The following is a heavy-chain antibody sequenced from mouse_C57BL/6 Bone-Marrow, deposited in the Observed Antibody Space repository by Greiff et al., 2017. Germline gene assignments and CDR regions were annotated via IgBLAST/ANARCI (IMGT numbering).Heavy chain of an antibody. CDR1: GYTFTSYW. D-gene: IGHD2-2*01. CDR2: IDPSVSYT. Sequence: QVQLQQPGAELVRPGTSVKLSCKASGYTFTSYWMHWVKQRPGQGLEWIGVIDPSVSYTNYNQKFKGKATLTVDTSSSTAYMQLSSLTSEDSAVYYCARKALFYYGYDEGLAYWGQGTLVTVSA. CDR3: ARKALFYYGYDEGLAY. J-gene: IGHJ3*01. V-gene: IGHV1-59*01.